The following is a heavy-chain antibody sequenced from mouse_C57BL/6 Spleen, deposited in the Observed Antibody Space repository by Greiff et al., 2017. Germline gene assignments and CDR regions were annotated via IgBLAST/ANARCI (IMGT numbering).Heavy chain of an antibody. CDR1: GYTFTSYW. V-gene: IGHV1-72*01. CDR3: ARCLARYIDV. CDR2: IDPYSGGT. Sequence: QVQLQQPGAELVKPGASVKLSCKASGYTFTSYWMHWVKQRPGRGLEWIGRIDPYSGGTKYNEKFKSKATLTVDKPSSTAYMQLSSLASEDSAVYYCARCLARYIDVWGTGTTVTVSS. J-gene: IGHJ1*03.